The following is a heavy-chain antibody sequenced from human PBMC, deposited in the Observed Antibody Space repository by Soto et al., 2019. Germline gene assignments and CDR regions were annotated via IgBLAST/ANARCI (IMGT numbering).Heavy chain of an antibody. CDR1: GYTFTGYY. CDR3: ARHAEGSIAAAGTLDY. Sequence: ASVKVSCKASGYTFTGYYMHWVRQAPGQGLEWMGWINPNSGDTNYAQKFQGWVTMTRDTSISTAYMELSRLRSDDTAVYYCARHAEGSIAAAGTLDYWGQGTLVTVSS. V-gene: IGHV1-2*04. D-gene: IGHD6-13*01. J-gene: IGHJ4*02. CDR2: INPNSGDT.